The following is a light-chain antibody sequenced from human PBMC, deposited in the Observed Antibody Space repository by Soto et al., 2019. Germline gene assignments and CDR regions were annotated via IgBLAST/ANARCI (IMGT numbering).Light chain of an antibody. CDR1: QSVSSSY. CDR2: GAS. Sequence: EIVLTQSPGTVSLSPGERATLSCRASQSVSSSYLAWYQQRPGQAPRLLIYGASNRATDIPARFSGSGSGTEFTLTISRLEPEDFAVYYCQQYDTSIWAYTFGQGTKVDIK. J-gene: IGKJ2*01. V-gene: IGKV3-20*01. CDR3: QQYDTSIWAYT.